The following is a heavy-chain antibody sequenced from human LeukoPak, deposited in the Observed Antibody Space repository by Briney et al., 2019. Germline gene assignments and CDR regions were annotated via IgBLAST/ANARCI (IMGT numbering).Heavy chain of an antibody. CDR1: GFTFSTSW. D-gene: IGHD1-26*01. CDR2: IKQDGSER. J-gene: IGHJ4*02. Sequence: GGSLRLSCAASGFTFSTSWMAWVRQAPGEGLEWVANIKQDGSERFYVDSVKGRFTISRDNDKNSLSLQMNSLRAEDTAVYYCAKGTVGALDYWGQGTLVTASS. V-gene: IGHV3-7*01. CDR3: AKGTVGALDY.